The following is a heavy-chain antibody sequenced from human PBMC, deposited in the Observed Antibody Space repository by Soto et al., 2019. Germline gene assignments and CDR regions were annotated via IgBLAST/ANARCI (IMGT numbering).Heavy chain of an antibody. V-gene: IGHV3-48*03. CDR3: ARFPVGTISSLG. Sequence: EVQLVESGGGLVQPGGSLRLSCAASGFTFSSFEMNWVRQAPGKGLEWVSYISSSGSIVDYADSVKGRFTVFRDNANNLLYLQLNSLRAEDTAVYYCARFPVGTISSLGWGQGTLVTVSS. D-gene: IGHD1-26*01. J-gene: IGHJ4*02. CDR2: ISSSGSIV. CDR1: GFTFSSFE.